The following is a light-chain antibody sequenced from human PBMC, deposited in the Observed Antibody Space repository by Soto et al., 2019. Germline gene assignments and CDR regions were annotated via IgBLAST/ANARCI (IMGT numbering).Light chain of an antibody. J-gene: IGLJ3*02. CDR3: CSYAGGSTWV. Sequence: QSALTQPASVSGSPGQSITISCTGTGSDVGRYNLVSWFQQHPGKAPKLFIFEGTERPSGVSNRFSGSRSGNTASLTISGLQAEDEADYYCCSYAGGSTWVFGGGTKVTVL. CDR1: GSDVGRYNL. V-gene: IGLV2-23*01. CDR2: EGT.